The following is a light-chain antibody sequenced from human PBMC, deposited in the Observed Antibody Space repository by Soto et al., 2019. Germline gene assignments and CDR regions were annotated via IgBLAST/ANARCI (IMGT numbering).Light chain of an antibody. Sequence: EIVLTQSPATLSLSPGERATLSCRASQSVSRYLAWYQQRPGQAPRLLIHDASNRATGIPARFSGSGSGADFTLTISSLEPEDFALYYCQQRSNWPGTFGQGTKVDIK. V-gene: IGKV3-11*01. CDR3: QQRSNWPGT. CDR2: DAS. J-gene: IGKJ1*01. CDR1: QSVSRY.